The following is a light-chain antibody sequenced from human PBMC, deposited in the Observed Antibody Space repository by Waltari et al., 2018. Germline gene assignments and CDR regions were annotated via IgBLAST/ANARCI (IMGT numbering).Light chain of an antibody. CDR2: YAS. J-gene: IGKJ5*01. V-gene: IGKV6-21*02. Sequence: EIVLTQSQDFQSVTPKGKGTITCRASQSIGRSLHWYQRKPCQSPNHHIKYASQSISGVPARFSGSGSGTDFTLTITSLEAEDAATYFCHQSSKVPITFGQGTRLEI. CDR1: QSIGRS. CDR3: HQSSKVPIT.